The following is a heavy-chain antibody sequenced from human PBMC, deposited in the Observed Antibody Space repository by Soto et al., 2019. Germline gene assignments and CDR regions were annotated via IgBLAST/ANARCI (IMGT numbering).Heavy chain of an antibody. CDR1: GYTLTELS. CDR2: FDPEDGET. J-gene: IGHJ5*01. CDR3: ATVHYDILSCYPPHDHWFDP. D-gene: IGHD3-9*01. Sequence: ASVKVSCKVSGYTLTELSMHWVRQAPGKGLEWMGGFDPEDGETIYAQKFQGRVTMTEDTSTDTAYMELSSLRSEDTAVYYCATVHYDILSCYPPHDHWFDPWGQGTLVTVSS. V-gene: IGHV1-24*01.